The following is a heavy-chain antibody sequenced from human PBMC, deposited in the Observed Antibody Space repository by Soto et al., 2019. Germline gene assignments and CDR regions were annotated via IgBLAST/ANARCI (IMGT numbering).Heavy chain of an antibody. CDR2: ISGSGGST. J-gene: IGHJ4*02. CDR3: AKVLGGDDYGDYADY. Sequence: VQLVESGGGVVQPGRSLRLSCAASGFTFSSYGMHWVRQAPGKGLEWVSAISGSGGSTYYADSVKGRFTISRDNSKNTLYLQMNSLRAEDTAVYYCAKVLGGDDYGDYADYWGQGTLVTVSS. V-gene: IGHV3-23*04. D-gene: IGHD4-17*01. CDR1: GFTFSSYG.